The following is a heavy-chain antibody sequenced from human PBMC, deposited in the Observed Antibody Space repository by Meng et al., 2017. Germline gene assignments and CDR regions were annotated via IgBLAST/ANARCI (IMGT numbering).Heavy chain of an antibody. J-gene: IGHJ3*02. Sequence: GGSLRLSCAASGFTFSSYAMHWVRQAPGKGLEWVAVISYDGSNKYYADSVKGRFTISRDNSKNTLYLQMNSLRAEDTAVYYCASRSVDTAMVLLESHDAFDIWGQGTMVTVSS. CDR1: GFTFSSYA. V-gene: IGHV3-30*04. CDR3: ASRSVDTAMVLLESHDAFDI. D-gene: IGHD5-18*01. CDR2: ISYDGSNK.